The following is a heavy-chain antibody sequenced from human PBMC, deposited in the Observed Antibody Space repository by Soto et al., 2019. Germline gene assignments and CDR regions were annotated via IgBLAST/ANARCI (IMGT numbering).Heavy chain of an antibody. D-gene: IGHD5-18*01. CDR3: ASGQPKIRGYSYGYGDY. J-gene: IGHJ4*02. Sequence: QVQLVQSGAEVKKPGSSVKVSCKASGGTFSSYAISWVRQAPGQGLEWMGGIIPIFGTANYAQKFQGRVTITADESTSTAYMELSSLRSEDTAVYYCASGQPKIRGYSYGYGDYWGQGTLVTVSS. V-gene: IGHV1-69*01. CDR2: IIPIFGTA. CDR1: GGTFSSYA.